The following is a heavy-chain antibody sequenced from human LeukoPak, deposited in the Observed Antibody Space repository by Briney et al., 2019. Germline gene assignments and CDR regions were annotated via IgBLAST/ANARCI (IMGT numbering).Heavy chain of an antibody. CDR3: AKGRYYGSGSLDY. D-gene: IGHD3-10*01. CDR2: IGGRDGST. J-gene: IGHJ4*02. Sequence: GGSLRLSCAASGFTFSSYGMSWVRQAPGKGLEWVSAIGGRDGSTYYADSVKGRFTISRDNSKNTLYVQMNSLRAEDTAVYYCAKGRYYGSGSLDYWGQGTLVTVSS. V-gene: IGHV3-23*01. CDR1: GFTFSSYG.